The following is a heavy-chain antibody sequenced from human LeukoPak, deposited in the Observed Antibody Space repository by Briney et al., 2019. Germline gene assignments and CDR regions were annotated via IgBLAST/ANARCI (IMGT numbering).Heavy chain of an antibody. V-gene: IGHV4-38-2*02. CDR2: IYHSGST. J-gene: IGHJ4*02. Sequence: SETLSLTCTVSGYSISSGYYWGWIRQPPGKGLEWIGSIYHSGSTYYNPSLKSRVTISVDTSKNQFSLKLSSVTAADTAVYYCARELDPYYFDYWGQGTLVTVSS. CDR1: GYSISSGYY. CDR3: ARELDPYYFDY.